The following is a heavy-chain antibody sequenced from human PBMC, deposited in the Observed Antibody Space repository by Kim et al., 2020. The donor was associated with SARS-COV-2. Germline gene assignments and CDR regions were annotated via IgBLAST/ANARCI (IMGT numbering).Heavy chain of an antibody. V-gene: IGHV4-31*03. CDR1: GGSISSGGYY. J-gene: IGHJ4*02. Sequence: SETLSLTCTVSGGSISSGGYYWSWIRQHPGKGLEWIGYIYYSGSTYYNPSLKSRVTISVDTSKNQFSLKLSSVTAADTAVYYCARGPLGYCSGGSCYWAFDYWGQGTLVTVSS. CDR2: IYYSGST. D-gene: IGHD2-15*01. CDR3: ARGPLGYCSGGSCYWAFDY.